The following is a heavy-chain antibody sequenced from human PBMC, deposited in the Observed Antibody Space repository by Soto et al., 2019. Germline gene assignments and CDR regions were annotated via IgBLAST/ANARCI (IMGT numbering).Heavy chain of an antibody. V-gene: IGHV3-53*02. CDR3: ARGGYSSFPDAFDI. Sequence: EVQLVETGGGLIQPGGSLRLSCAASGFTVSSNYMSWVRQAPGKGLEWVSVIYSGGSTYYADSVKGRFTISRDNSKNTRYLQMNSLRAEDTAVYYCARGGYSSFPDAFDIWGQGTMVTVSS. CDR2: IYSGGST. D-gene: IGHD6-13*01. CDR1: GFTVSSNY. J-gene: IGHJ3*02.